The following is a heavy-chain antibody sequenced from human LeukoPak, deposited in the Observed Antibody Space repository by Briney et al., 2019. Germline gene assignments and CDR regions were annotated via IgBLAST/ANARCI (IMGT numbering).Heavy chain of an antibody. CDR3: ARGIVGATHFDY. CDR1: GGSFSGYY. CDR2: IYYSGST. J-gene: IGHJ4*02. Sequence: SETLSLTCAVYGGSFSGYYWSWIRQPPGKGLEWIGYIYYSGSTNYNPSLKSRVTISVDTSKNQFSLKLSSVTAADTAVYYCARGIVGATHFDYWGQGTLVTVSS. D-gene: IGHD1-26*01. V-gene: IGHV4-59*01.